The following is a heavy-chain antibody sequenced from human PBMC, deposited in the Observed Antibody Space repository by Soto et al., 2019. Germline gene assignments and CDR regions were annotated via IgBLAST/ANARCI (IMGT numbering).Heavy chain of an antibody. J-gene: IGHJ4*02. CDR3: AKTVEMSTIRPFDY. CDR2: LSAGGGST. Sequence: GGSLRLSCAASVFTFSSYAMTWVRQPPGKGLEWVSALSAGGGSTYYADSVRGRFTISRDNSKNTLYLQLNTLRAEDTAVYFCAKTVEMSTIRPFDYWGQGTVVTVSS. V-gene: IGHV3-23*01. CDR1: VFTFSSYA. D-gene: IGHD1-1*01.